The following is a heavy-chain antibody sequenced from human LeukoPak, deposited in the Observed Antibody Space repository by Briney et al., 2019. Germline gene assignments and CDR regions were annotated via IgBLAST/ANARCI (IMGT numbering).Heavy chain of an antibody. CDR1: GFTFSDYY. CDR3: ARDLGGYSYGYPPLDY. J-gene: IGHJ4*02. D-gene: IGHD5-18*01. CDR2: ISSSGSTI. Sequence: GGSLRLSCAASGFTFSDYYMSWLRQAPGKGLGWVSYISSSGSTIYYADSVKGRFTISRDNAKNSLYLQMNSLRAEDTAVYYCARDLGGYSYGYPPLDYWGQGTLVTVSS. V-gene: IGHV3-11*01.